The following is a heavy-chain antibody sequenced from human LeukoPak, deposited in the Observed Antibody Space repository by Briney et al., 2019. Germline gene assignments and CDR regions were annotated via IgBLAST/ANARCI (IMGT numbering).Heavy chain of an antibody. Sequence: GGSLRLSCAASGFTFRSYGMSWVRQAPAKGLEWVSVISADGDATYYADSVKGRFTISRDNSNNTLYLHMSSLTAEDTAVYYCSKVGSASGYAPTDYWGQGILVTVSS. V-gene: IGHV3-23*01. CDR1: GFTFRSYG. CDR3: SKVGSASGYAPTDY. CDR2: ISADGDAT. J-gene: IGHJ4*02. D-gene: IGHD2-2*01.